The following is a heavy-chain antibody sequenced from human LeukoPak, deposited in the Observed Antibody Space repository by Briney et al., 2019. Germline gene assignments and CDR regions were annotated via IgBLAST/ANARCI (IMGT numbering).Heavy chain of an antibody. CDR1: GGSISNYH. Sequence: SETLSLTCTVSGGSISNYHWNWIRQPAGKGLEWIGHIYIGGSTTYNPSLKSRVTMSVDTSKNQFSLRLSSVTAADTAMYYCARGFCNSNSCPDSYNQHMDVWGKGTTVTVSS. J-gene: IGHJ6*03. V-gene: IGHV4-4*07. CDR3: ARGFCNSNSCPDSYNQHMDV. D-gene: IGHD2-2*01. CDR2: IYIGGST.